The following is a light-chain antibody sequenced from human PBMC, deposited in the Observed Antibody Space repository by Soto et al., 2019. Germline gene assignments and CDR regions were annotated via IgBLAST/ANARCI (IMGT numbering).Light chain of an antibody. CDR2: DDR. CDR1: NNGSKS. CDR3: QEWDGTLDQWI. J-gene: IGLJ2*01. Sequence: SYELTQPPSVSVAPGQTATITCGGNNNGSKSVHWYQQRPGQAPVLVVFDDRDRPSGIPERFSGSNSGNTATLTISRVEVGDEAEYHCQEWDGTLDQWIFGGGTKLTVL. V-gene: IGLV3-21*02.